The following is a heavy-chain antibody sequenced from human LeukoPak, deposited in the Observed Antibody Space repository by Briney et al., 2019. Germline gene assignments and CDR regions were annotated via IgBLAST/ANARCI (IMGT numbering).Heavy chain of an antibody. J-gene: IGHJ6*02. D-gene: IGHD6-13*01. V-gene: IGHV1-46*01. Sequence: ASVKVSCKASGYTFTSYYMHWVRQAPGQGLEWMGIINPSGGSTSYAQKFQGRVTMTTDTSTSTAYMELRSLRSDDTAVYYCARAYSSSWYEEWAYYYYGMDVWGQGTTVTVSS. CDR2: INPSGGST. CDR3: ARAYSSSWYEEWAYYYYGMDV. CDR1: GYTFTSYY.